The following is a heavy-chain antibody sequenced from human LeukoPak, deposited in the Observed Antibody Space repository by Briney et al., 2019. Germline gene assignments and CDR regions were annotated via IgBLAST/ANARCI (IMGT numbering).Heavy chain of an antibody. V-gene: IGHV4-34*01. CDR1: GGSFSGYY. J-gene: IGHJ4*02. CDR2: INHSGST. D-gene: IGHD1-14*01. CDR3: ARGRKGDY. Sequence: SETLSLTCAVYGGSFSGYYWSWIRQPPGKGLEWIGEINHSGSTNYNPSLKSRVTISVDTSKNQFSLKLSSVTAADTAVYYCARGRKGDYWGQGTLVTVSS.